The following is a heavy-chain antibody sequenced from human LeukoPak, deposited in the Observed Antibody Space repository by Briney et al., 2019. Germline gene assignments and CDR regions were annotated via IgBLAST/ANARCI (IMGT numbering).Heavy chain of an antibody. D-gene: IGHD6-19*01. J-gene: IGHJ2*01. V-gene: IGHV3-30*03. CDR1: GFTFSNFG. CDR3: ATTLSSGWSGFRWYLDL. CDR2: IPYDGNDK. Sequence: GGSLRLSCAVSGFTFSNFGMHWVRQAPGKGLEWVAVIPYDGNDKYYADSVKGRFTISRDNSKNTLYLQTNSLRAEDTAVYYCATTLSSGWSGFRWYLDLWGRGTLVIVSS.